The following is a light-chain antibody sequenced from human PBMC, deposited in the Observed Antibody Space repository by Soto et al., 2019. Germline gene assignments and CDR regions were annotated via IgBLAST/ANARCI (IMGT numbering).Light chain of an antibody. CDR1: SSNIGSYT. V-gene: IGLV1-44*01. J-gene: IGLJ1*01. CDR2: SNN. Sequence: QSVLTQPPSASGTPGQRVTISCSGSSSNIGSYTVHWYQQLPGTAPKLLIYSNNQRPSGVPDRFSGSKSGTSASLAISGLQSEDEADYYCEAWDDSLNGYVFGTGNKVTVL. CDR3: EAWDDSLNGYV.